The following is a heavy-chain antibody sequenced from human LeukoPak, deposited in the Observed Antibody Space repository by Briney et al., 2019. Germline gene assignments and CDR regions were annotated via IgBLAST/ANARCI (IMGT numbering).Heavy chain of an antibody. J-gene: IGHJ4*02. D-gene: IGHD3-22*01. CDR2: ISDNGGTT. CDR3: AKRGVVIRVILVGFHKEAYYFDS. Sequence: GGSLRLSCAVSGITLSNYGMSWVRQAPGKGLEWVAGISDNGGTTKYADSVKGRFTISRDNRKNTLYLQMNSLRAEDTAVYFCAKRGVVIRVILVGFHKEAYYFDSWGQGALVTVSS. CDR1: GITLSNYG. V-gene: IGHV3-23*01.